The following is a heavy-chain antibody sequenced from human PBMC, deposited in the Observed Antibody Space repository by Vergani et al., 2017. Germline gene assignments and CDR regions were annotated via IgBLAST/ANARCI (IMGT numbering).Heavy chain of an antibody. CDR3: ASDSSGYYTNDAFDI. CDR1: GGSFSGYY. Sequence: QVQLQQWGAGLLKPSETLSLTCAVYGGSFSGYYWSWIRQPPGKGLEWIGAINHSGSTNYNPSLKSRVTISVDTSKNQFSLKLSSVTAADTAVYYCASDSSGYYTNDAFDIGGQGTMVTVSS. CDR2: INHSGST. D-gene: IGHD3-22*01. J-gene: IGHJ3*02. V-gene: IGHV4-34*01.